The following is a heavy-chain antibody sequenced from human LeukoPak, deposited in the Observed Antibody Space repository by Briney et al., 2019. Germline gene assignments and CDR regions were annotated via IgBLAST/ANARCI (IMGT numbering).Heavy chain of an antibody. V-gene: IGHV3-21*01. CDR3: ARGYCSSSSCYDVDY. J-gene: IGHJ4*02. Sequence: EGSLRLSCAASGFIFSSYSMNWVRQAPGKGLEWVSSISSSSSYKYYADSVKGRFTISRDNAKNSLYLQMNSLRAEDTAVYYCARGYCSSSSCYDVDYWGQGTLVTVSS. CDR1: GFIFSSYS. CDR2: ISSSSSYK. D-gene: IGHD2-2*01.